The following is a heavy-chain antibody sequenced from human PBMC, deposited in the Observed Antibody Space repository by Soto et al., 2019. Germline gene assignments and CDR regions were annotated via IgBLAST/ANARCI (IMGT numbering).Heavy chain of an antibody. CDR3: AKASSSVNPVDS. CDR2: INTGNGDT. Sequence: ASVKVSCKASGYTFTTYGIHWVRQAPGQRLEWMGWINTGNGDTRYSQKFQGRVTITRDISASTAYMELSSLTSEDTAVYYCAKASSSVNPVDSWGLGTLVTVSS. CDR1: GYTFTTYG. V-gene: IGHV1-3*04. J-gene: IGHJ4*02.